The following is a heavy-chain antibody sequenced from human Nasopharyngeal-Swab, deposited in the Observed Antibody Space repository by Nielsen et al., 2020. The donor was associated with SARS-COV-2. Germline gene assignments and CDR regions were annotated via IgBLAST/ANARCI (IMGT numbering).Heavy chain of an antibody. D-gene: IGHD6-13*01. CDR2: TYYRSKWYN. J-gene: IGHJ4*02. Sequence: WIRQSPSRGLEWLGRTYYRSKWYNDYAVSVKSRITINPDTSKNQFSLQLNSVTPQDTAVYYCAREWGSSWHYWGQGILVTVSS. V-gene: IGHV6-1*01. CDR3: AREWGSSWHY.